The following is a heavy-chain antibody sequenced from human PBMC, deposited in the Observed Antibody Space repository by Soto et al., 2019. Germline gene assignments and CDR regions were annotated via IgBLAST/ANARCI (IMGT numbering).Heavy chain of an antibody. Sequence: QVQLVQSGAEVKKPGSSVKVSCKASGGTFSSYAISWVRQAPGQGLEWMGGIIPIFGTANYAQKFQGRVTITADESTSTAYMELSSLRSEDTAVYYCARAGRGSSWSNYYYYGMDGWGQGTTVTVSS. J-gene: IGHJ6*02. D-gene: IGHD6-13*01. CDR2: IIPIFGTA. CDR1: GGTFSSYA. V-gene: IGHV1-69*12. CDR3: ARAGRGSSWSNYYYYGMDG.